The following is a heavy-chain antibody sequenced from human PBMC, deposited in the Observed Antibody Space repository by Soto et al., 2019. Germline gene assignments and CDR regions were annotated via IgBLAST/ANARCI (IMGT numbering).Heavy chain of an antibody. V-gene: IGHV1-69*04. Sequence: SVKVSCKASGGTFSSYTISWVRQAPGQGLEWMGRIIPILGIANYAQKFQGRVTITADKSTSTAYMELSSLRSEDTAVYYCAKEVVRPNDAFDIWGQGTMVTVSS. CDR2: IIPILGIA. J-gene: IGHJ3*02. CDR3: AKEVVRPNDAFDI. CDR1: GGTFSSYT.